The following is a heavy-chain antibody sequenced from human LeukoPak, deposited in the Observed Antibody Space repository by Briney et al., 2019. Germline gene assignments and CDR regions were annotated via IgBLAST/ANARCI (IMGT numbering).Heavy chain of an antibody. CDR3: ARLSTDSSGYYYVWWFDP. Sequence: ASVKVSCKASGYTFTSYGLSWVRQAPGQGLEWMGWISAYNGNTNYAQKLQGRVTMTTDTSTSTAYMELRSLRSDDTAVYYCARLSTDSSGYYYVWWFDPWGQGTLVTVSS. V-gene: IGHV1-18*01. D-gene: IGHD3-22*01. J-gene: IGHJ5*02. CDR2: ISAYNGNT. CDR1: GYTFTSYG.